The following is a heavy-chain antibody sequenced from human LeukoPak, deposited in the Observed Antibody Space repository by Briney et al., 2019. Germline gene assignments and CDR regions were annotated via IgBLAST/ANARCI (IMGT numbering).Heavy chain of an antibody. CDR2: VYYSGST. D-gene: IGHD6-19*01. J-gene: IGHJ4*02. Sequence: SETLSLTCTVSGGSISSYYWSWIRQPPGKGLEWIGYVYYSGSTNYNPSLKSRVTISVDTSKNQFSLKLSSVTAADTAVYYCASQRAVAGTVPFDYWGQGTLVTVSS. CDR3: ASQRAVAGTVPFDY. CDR1: GGSISSYY. V-gene: IGHV4-59*08.